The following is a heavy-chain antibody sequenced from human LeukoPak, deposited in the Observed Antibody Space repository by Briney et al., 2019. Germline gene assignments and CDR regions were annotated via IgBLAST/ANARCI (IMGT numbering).Heavy chain of an antibody. D-gene: IGHD6-13*01. CDR1: GFTFSSYA. CDR2: ISGSGGST. CDR3: AKDSSSGGWFDP. Sequence: PGGSLRLSCAASGFTFSSYAMSWVRQAPGKGLEWVSAISGSGGSTYYADSVKGRFAISRDNSKNTLYLQMNSLRAEDTAVYYCAKDSSSGGWFDPWGQGTLVTVSS. V-gene: IGHV3-23*01. J-gene: IGHJ5*02.